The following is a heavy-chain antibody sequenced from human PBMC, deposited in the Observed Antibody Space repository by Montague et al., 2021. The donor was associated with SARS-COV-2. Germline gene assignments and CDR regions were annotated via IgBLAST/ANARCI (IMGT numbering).Heavy chain of an antibody. CDR1: GGSITNHY. CDR3: ARDRFDFGAGRQGTIDF. CDR2: MHFTGKT. Sequence: SETLSLTCSVSGGSITNHYWSWIRQPAGKGLEWIGRMHFTGKTNFSPFLSSRLTMSADTSKNQFSLKLTSVTAADTAIYFCARDRFDFGAGRQGTIDFWGQGTLVTVSS. D-gene: IGHD3-10*01. J-gene: IGHJ4*02. V-gene: IGHV4-4*07.